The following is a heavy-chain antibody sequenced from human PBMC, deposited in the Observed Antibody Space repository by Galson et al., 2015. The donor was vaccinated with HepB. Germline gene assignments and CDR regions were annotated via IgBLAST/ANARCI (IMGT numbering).Heavy chain of an antibody. J-gene: IGHJ4*02. V-gene: IGHV3-9*01. Sequence: SLRLSCAASGFTFDDYAMHWVRQAPGKGLEWVSGISWNSGSIGYADSVKGRFTISRDNAKNSLYLQMNSLRAEDTALYYCAKGANYGRGAVDYWGQGTLVTVSS. CDR2: ISWNSGSI. D-gene: IGHD3-10*01. CDR3: AKGANYGRGAVDY. CDR1: GFTFDDYA.